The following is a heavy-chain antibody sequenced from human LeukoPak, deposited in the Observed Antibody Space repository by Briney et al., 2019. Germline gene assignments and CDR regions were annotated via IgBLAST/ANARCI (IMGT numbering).Heavy chain of an antibody. CDR3: TRHTDCSGGSCYYKWRHN. J-gene: IGHJ4*02. D-gene: IGHD2-15*01. CDR1: GFTFSGSA. CDR2: IRSKANSYAT. V-gene: IGHV3-73*01. Sequence: GGSLKLSCAASGFTFSGSAMHWVRQASGKGLEWVGRIRSKANSYATAYAASVKGRFTISRDDSKNTAYLQMNSLKTEDTAVYYCTRHTDCSGGSCYYKWRHNWGQGTLVTVSS.